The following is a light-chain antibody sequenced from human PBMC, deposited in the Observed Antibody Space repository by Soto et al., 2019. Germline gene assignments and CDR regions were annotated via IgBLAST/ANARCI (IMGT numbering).Light chain of an antibody. V-gene: IGLV2-8*01. CDR3: TSYAGGNNV. Sequence: QSVLTQPPSASGSPGQSVTISWTGTSSDVGGYNYVSWYQQYPGKVPKLMVYEVNNRPSGVPDRFSGSKSGNTASLTVSGLQAEDEADYYCTSYAGGNNVFGTGTKLTVL. CDR1: SSDVGGYNY. J-gene: IGLJ1*01. CDR2: EVN.